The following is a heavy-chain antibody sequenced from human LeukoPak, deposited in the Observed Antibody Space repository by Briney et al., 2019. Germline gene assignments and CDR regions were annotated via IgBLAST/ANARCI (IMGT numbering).Heavy chain of an antibody. CDR3: ARDGVVPAAIGLGNWFDP. Sequence: SQTLSLTCTVSGGSVRRGNYYWTWIRQPAGSGLEWIERIYTSGTTDYNPSLRTRVTISVDASRNQFSLNLSSVTAADTAVYYCARDGVVPAAIGLGNWFDPWGQGTLVTVSS. J-gene: IGHJ5*02. CDR1: GGSVRRGNYY. CDR2: IYTSGTT. V-gene: IGHV4-61*02. D-gene: IGHD2-2*01.